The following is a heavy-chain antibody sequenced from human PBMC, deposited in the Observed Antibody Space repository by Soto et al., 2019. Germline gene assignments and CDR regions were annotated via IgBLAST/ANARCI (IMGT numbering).Heavy chain of an antibody. J-gene: IGHJ3*02. CDR1: GFTFSSYA. Sequence: EVQLLESGGGLVQPGGSLRLSCATSGFTFSSYAMSWVRQAPGKGLEWVSAISGSGGSTYYADSVKGRFTISRDNSKNTLYLQMNSLRAEDTAVYYFVIVEGSGVRRAFDIWGQGTMVTVSS. V-gene: IGHV3-23*01. CDR2: ISGSGGST. D-gene: IGHD6-19*01. CDR3: VIVEGSGVRRAFDI.